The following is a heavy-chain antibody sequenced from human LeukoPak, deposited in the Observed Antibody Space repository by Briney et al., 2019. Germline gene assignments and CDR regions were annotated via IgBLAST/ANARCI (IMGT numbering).Heavy chain of an antibody. V-gene: IGHV4-34*01. D-gene: IGHD3-10*01. CDR3: ARGRITMVRGVRTFDY. J-gene: IGHJ4*02. CDR1: GGSFSGYY. Sequence: PSETLSLTCAVYGGSFSGYYWSWIRQPPGKGLEWIGEINHSGSTNYNPSLKSRVTTSVDTSKNQFSLKMSSVTAADTAVYYCARGRITMVRGVRTFDYWGQGTLVTVSS. CDR2: INHSGST.